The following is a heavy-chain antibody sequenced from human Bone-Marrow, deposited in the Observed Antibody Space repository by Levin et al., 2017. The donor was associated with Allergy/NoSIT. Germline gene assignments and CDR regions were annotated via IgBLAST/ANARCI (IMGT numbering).Heavy chain of an antibody. D-gene: IGHD4-17*01. V-gene: IGHV1-18*01. CDR1: GYTFTSYA. Sequence: ASVKVSCKASGYTFTSYAISWVRQAPGQGLEWMGWISAYNGNTNYAQRLQGRVTITTDTSTTTAYMELRSLRSDDTAVYYWARDHTVTTSGLSWFDPWGQGTLVTVSS. CDR3: ARDHTVTTSGLSWFDP. J-gene: IGHJ5*02. CDR2: ISAYNGNT.